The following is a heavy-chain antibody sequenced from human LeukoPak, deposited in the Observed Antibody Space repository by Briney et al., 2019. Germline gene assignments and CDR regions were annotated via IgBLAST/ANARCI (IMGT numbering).Heavy chain of an antibody. CDR3: ARDGSGSYSLYYFDY. J-gene: IGHJ4*02. CDR2: IIPIFGTA. D-gene: IGHD3-10*01. V-gene: IGHV1-69*05. CDR1: GYTFTGYY. Sequence: ASVKVSCKASGYTFTGYYMHWVRQAPGQGLEWMGGIIPIFGTANYAQKFQGRVTITTDESTSTAYMELSSLRSEDTAVYYCARDGSGSYSLYYFDYWGQGTLVTVSS.